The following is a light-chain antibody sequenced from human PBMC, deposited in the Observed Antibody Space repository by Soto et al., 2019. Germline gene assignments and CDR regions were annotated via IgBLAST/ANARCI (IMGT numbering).Light chain of an antibody. Sequence: EIVLIQSPATLSLSPGERATLSCRSSQSVGSYLAWYQHKPGQAPRLLISDASNRATGIPARFSGSGSETDFTLTISRLEPEDFAVYYCQQYGGSPPITFGQGTRLEIK. J-gene: IGKJ5*01. V-gene: IGKV3-11*01. CDR3: QQYGGSPPIT. CDR2: DAS. CDR1: QSVGSY.